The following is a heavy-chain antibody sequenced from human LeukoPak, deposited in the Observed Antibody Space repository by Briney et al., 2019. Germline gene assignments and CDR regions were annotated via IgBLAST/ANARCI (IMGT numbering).Heavy chain of an antibody. D-gene: IGHD4-23*01. CDR3: ASGTVVTPVDYYYMDV. CDR1: GYTFTSYD. CDR2: MNPDSGNT. Sequence: ASVKVSCKASGYTFTSYDINWVRQATGQGLEWMGWMNPDSGNTGYAQKFQGRVTMTRNTSISTAYMELSSLRSEDTAVYYCASGTVVTPVDYYYMDVWGKGTTVTVSS. V-gene: IGHV1-8*01. J-gene: IGHJ6*03.